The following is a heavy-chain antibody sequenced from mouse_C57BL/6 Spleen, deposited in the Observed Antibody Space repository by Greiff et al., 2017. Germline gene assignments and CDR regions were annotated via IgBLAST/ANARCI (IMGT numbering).Heavy chain of an antibody. CDR2: IHPNSGST. J-gene: IGHJ4*01. Sequence: QVQLQQPGAELVKPGASVKLSCKASGYTFTSYWMHWVKQRPGQGLEWIGMIHPNSGSTNYTEKFKGKATLTVDKSSSTAYMQLSSLTSEDSAVYYWARSYYSNYGGVFMDYGGQGTSVTVSS. V-gene: IGHV1-64*01. D-gene: IGHD2-5*01. CDR1: GYTFTSYW. CDR3: ARSYYSNYGGVFMDY.